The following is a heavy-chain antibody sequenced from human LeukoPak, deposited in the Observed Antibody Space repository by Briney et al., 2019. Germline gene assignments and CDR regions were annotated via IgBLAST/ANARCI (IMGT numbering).Heavy chain of an antibody. Sequence: GGSLRLSCAASGFSLSGYWMTWVRQAPGKGLEWVARLHADGVEQNYVDSVTGRFTMSKDNAKNSLDLQMNSLRVEDTAVYYCARGGYSFDYLGQGTLVAVSS. CDR1: GFSLSGYW. CDR2: LHADGVEQ. V-gene: IGHV3-7*01. J-gene: IGHJ4*02. D-gene: IGHD5-18*01. CDR3: ARGGYSFDY.